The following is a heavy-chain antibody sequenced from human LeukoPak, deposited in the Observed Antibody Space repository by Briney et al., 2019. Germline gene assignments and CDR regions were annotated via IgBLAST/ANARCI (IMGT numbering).Heavy chain of an antibody. V-gene: IGHV1-69*13. J-gene: IGHJ3*02. CDR3: ARVERRTGYCSSTSCYMGAFDI. Sequence: GASVKVSCKASGGTFSSYAISWVRQAPGQGLEWMGGIIPIFGTANYAQKFQGRVTITADESTSTAYMELSSLRSEDTAVYYCARVERRTGYCSSTSCYMGAFDIWGQGTMVTVSS. D-gene: IGHD2-2*02. CDR2: IIPIFGTA. CDR1: GGTFSSYA.